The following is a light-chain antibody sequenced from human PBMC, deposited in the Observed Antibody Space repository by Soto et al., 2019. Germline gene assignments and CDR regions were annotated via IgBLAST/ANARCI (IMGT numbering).Light chain of an antibody. V-gene: IGLV2-8*01. CDR1: SSDVGGYNY. Sequence: QSALTQPPSASGSPGQSVAISCTGTSSDVGGYNYVSWYQLHPGKAPKLMIYEVNMRPSGVPDRFSGSKSGNTASLTVSGLRAEDEADYYCSSYAGRNNYVFGTGTKVTVL. CDR3: SSYAGRNNYV. J-gene: IGLJ1*01. CDR2: EVN.